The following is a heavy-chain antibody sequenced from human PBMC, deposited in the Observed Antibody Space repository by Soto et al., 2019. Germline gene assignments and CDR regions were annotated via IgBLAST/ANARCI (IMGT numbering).Heavy chain of an antibody. CDR2: ISAYNGNT. Sequence: ASVKVSCNASAYTVTDYGISWVRQAPGQGFELMGWISAYNGNTYYTQNVQGRVTMTTDTSTSPAYMELRSLTADATAVYYCARDCRGTCREAYFMDVWGKGTSVTVSS. D-gene: IGHD1-7*01. CDR1: AYTVTDYG. CDR3: ARDCRGTCREAYFMDV. V-gene: IGHV1-18*01. J-gene: IGHJ6*03.